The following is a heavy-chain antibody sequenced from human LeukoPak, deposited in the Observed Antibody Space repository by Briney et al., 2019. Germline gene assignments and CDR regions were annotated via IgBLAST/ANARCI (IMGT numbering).Heavy chain of an antibody. CDR1: GGSISTYY. Sequence: SETLSLTCTVSGGSISTYYWSWIRQPPGKGLEWIGYTHYSGSTNYNPSLKSRVTISVDTSKNQFSLKLSSVTAADTAVYYCARGGPVGSWFDPWGQGTLVSVSS. CDR2: THYSGST. J-gene: IGHJ5*02. D-gene: IGHD1-26*01. CDR3: ARGGPVGSWFDP. V-gene: IGHV4-59*01.